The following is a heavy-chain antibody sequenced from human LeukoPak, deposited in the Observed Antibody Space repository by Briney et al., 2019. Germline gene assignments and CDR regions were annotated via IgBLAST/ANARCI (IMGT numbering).Heavy chain of an antibody. CDR2: ISGSSSAI. Sequence: GGSLRLSCAASGFTFTSYSMNWVRQAPGKGLEWVSYISGSSSAIHYADSVKGRFTISRDNANNSLYLQMNSLRAEDTAVYYCARVGQGEWFFDLWGRGTLVTVSS. J-gene: IGHJ2*01. CDR3: ARVGQGEWFFDL. D-gene: IGHD1-26*01. CDR1: GFTFTSYS. V-gene: IGHV3-48*04.